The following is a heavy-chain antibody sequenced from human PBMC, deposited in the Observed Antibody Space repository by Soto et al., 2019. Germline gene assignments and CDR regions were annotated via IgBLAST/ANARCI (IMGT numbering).Heavy chain of an antibody. D-gene: IGHD4-17*01. V-gene: IGHV4-59*01. CDR2: IYYSGST. J-gene: IGHJ4*02. CDR3: AREAPSLYGDFSEGYFDY. CDR1: GGSISSYY. Sequence: SETLSLTCTVSGGSISSYYWSWIRQPPGKGLEWIGYIYYSGSTNYNPSLKSRVTISVDTSKNQFSLKLSSVTAADTAVYYCAREAPSLYGDFSEGYFDYWGQGTLVTVSS.